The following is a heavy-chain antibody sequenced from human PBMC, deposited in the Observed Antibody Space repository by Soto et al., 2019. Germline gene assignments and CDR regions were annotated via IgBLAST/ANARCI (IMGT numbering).Heavy chain of an antibody. CDR1: GYSFTSYW. CDR3: ARLGYSYGLDYYYGMDV. V-gene: IGHV5-10-1*01. J-gene: IGHJ6*02. D-gene: IGHD5-18*01. CDR2: IDPSDSYT. Sequence: GESLKISCQGSGYSFTSYWISWVRQMPGKGLEWMGRIDPSDSYTNYSPSFQGHVTISADKSISTAYLQWSSLKASDTAMYYCARLGYSYGLDYYYGMDVWGQGTTVTVSS.